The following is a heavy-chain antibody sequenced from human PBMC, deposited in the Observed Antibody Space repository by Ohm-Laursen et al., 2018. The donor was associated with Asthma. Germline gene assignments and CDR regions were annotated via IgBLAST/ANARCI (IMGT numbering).Heavy chain of an antibody. J-gene: IGHJ6*02. D-gene: IGHD3-10*01. CDR1: GDSISSGNDY. CDR3: ARDRGGMDV. CDR2: IYYSGST. V-gene: IGHV4-31*03. Sequence: TLSLTCPVSGDSISSGNDYWSWIRQHPGKGLEWIGYIYYSGSTYYNPSLKSRVSMSVDTSKNQFSLKLSSVTAADTAVYYCARDRGGMDVWGQGTTVTVSS.